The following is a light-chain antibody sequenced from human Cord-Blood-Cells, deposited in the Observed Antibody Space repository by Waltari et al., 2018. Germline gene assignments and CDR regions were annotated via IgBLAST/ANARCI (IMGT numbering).Light chain of an antibody. V-gene: IGLV2-11*01. CDR3: CSYAGSYTWV. CDR2: DVS. Sequence: QSALTPPRSVSGSPGQSVTISCTGTSSDFGGYNYVPWYQQHPGKAPKLMIYDVSKRPSGVPDRFSGSKSGNTASLTISGLQAEDEADYYCCSYAGSYTWVFGGGTKLTVL. CDR1: SSDFGGYNY. J-gene: IGLJ3*02.